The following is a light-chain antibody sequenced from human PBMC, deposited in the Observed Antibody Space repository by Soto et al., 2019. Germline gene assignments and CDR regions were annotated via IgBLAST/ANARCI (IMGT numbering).Light chain of an antibody. Sequence: DIQMTQSPSSLSASVGDRVPITCQASHDITNYLNWYQQKPGKPPKLLINDAYNLETGVPSRFSGSGSGTHFSFTINSLQPEDFATYYCQQYDDLPITFGLGTRLDIK. CDR2: DAY. V-gene: IGKV1-33*01. J-gene: IGKJ5*01. CDR1: HDITNY. CDR3: QQYDDLPIT.